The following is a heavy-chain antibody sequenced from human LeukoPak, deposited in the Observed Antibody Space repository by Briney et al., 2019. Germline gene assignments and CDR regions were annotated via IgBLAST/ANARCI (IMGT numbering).Heavy chain of an antibody. CDR3: ARDRSGTGPAVLYYFDY. D-gene: IGHD1-26*01. J-gene: IGHJ4*02. CDR2: ISYDGINK. V-gene: IGHV3-30-3*01. Sequence: PGGSLRLSCAASALTFSSYALRWVRQAPDRGLEWVAVISYDGINKYYADSVKGRFSMSRDNSKNTLFLQMNSLRAEDTAVYYCARDRSGTGPAVLYYFDYWGQGTLVTVSS. CDR1: ALTFSSYA.